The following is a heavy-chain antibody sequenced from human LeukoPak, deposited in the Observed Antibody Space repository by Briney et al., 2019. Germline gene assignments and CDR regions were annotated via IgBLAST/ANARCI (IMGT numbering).Heavy chain of an antibody. V-gene: IGHV3-72*01. CDR1: GFTFSYSF. D-gene: IGHD6-13*01. CDR3: ATSSWYRLAY. CDR2: SRNKADSYTA. J-gene: IGHJ4*02. Sequence: GGSLRLFCAASGFTFSYSFMSWVRQAPGKGLEGVGRSRNKADSYTAEYGASVKGRFTISRDESKNSLYLQISSLETEDAAVYYCATSSWYRLAYWGQGSLVTVSS.